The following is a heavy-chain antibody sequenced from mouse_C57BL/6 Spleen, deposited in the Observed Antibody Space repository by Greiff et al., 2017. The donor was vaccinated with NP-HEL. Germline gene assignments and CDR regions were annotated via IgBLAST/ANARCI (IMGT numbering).Heavy chain of an antibody. CDR1: GFSFNTYA. CDR3: VSTTVVAARASWFAY. V-gene: IGHV10-1*01. CDR2: IRSKSNNYAT. Sequence: VQLKESGGGLVQPKGSLKLSCAASGFSFNTYAMNWVRQAPGKGLEWVARIRSKSNNYATYYADSVKDRFTISRDDSESMLYLQMNNLKTEDTAMYYCVSTTVVAARASWFAYWGQGTLVTVSA. J-gene: IGHJ3*01. D-gene: IGHD1-1*01.